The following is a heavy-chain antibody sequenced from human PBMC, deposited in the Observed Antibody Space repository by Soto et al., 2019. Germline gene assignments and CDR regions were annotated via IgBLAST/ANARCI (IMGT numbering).Heavy chain of an antibody. V-gene: IGHV3-30-3*01. CDR1: GFTFSSYA. CDR3: ARAPCSGGSCHYFDY. D-gene: IGHD2-15*01. J-gene: IGHJ4*02. Sequence: VGSLRLSCAASGFTFSSYAMHWVRQAPGKGLEWVAVISYDGSNKYYADSVKGRFTISRDNSKNTLYLQMNSLRAEDTAVYYCARAPCSGGSCHYFDYWGQGTLVTVSS. CDR2: ISYDGSNK.